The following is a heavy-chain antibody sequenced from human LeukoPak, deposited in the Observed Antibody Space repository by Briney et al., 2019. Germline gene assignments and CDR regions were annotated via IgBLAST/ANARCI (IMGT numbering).Heavy chain of an antibody. CDR1: GGSISSYY. Sequence: SETLSLTCTVSGGSISSYYWSRIRQPPGKGLEWIGYIYYSGSTNYNPSLKSRVTISVDTSKNQFSLKLSSVTAADTAVYYCARVYYGGNSGVFDYWGQGTLVTGSS. CDR3: ARVYYGGNSGVFDY. V-gene: IGHV4-59*01. J-gene: IGHJ4*02. D-gene: IGHD4-23*01. CDR2: IYYSGST.